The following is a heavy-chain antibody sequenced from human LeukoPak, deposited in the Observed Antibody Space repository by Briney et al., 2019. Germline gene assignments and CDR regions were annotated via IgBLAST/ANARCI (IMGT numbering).Heavy chain of an antibody. CDR1: GYTFTNYW. CDR3: ACRDFSSTWSGP. D-gene: IGHD6-13*01. CDR2: IYPGDYRT. V-gene: IGHV5-51*01. J-gene: IGHJ5*02. Sequence: GESLKISCEGFGYTFTNYWIGWVRQMPGKGLEWMGVIYPGDYRTRYSPSFQGQVTISADKSINTAYLQWSSLKASYTAIYYCACRDFSSTWSGPWGQGTLVTVSS.